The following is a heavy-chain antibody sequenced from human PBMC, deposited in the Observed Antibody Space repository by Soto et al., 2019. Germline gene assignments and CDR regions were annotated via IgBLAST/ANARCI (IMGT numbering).Heavy chain of an antibody. V-gene: IGHV1-69*13. Sequence: GASVKVSCKASGGTFSSYAISWVRQAPGQGXEWMGGIIPIFGTANYAQKFQGRVTITADESTSTAYMELSSLRSEDTAVYYCARVQLERRRPYYYYGMDVWGQGTTVTVSS. CDR3: ARVQLERRRPYYYYGMDV. J-gene: IGHJ6*02. CDR2: IIPIFGTA. CDR1: GGTFSSYA. D-gene: IGHD1-1*01.